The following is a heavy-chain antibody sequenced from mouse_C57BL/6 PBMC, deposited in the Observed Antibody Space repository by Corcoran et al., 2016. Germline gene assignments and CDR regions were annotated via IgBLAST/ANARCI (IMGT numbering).Heavy chain of an antibody. CDR3: AREDYDYVPFAY. Sequence: QVQLQQSGAELVKPGASVKISCKASGYAFSSYWMNWVKQRPGKGLEWIGQIYPGDGDTNYNGKFKGKATLTADKSSSTAYMQLSSLTSEDSAVYFCAREDYDYVPFAYWGQGTLVTVSA. V-gene: IGHV1-80*01. CDR1: GYAFSSYW. J-gene: IGHJ3*01. D-gene: IGHD2-4*01. CDR2: IYPGDGDT.